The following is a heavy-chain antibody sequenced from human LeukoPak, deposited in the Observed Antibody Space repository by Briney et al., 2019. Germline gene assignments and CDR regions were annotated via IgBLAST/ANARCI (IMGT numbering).Heavy chain of an antibody. Sequence: SETLSLTCAVYGGSFSGYYRSWIRQPPGKGLEWIGEINHSGSTNYNPSLKSRVTISVDTSKNQFSLKLSSVTAADTAVYYCAARSGWRVMVFGYWGQGTLVTVSS. J-gene: IGHJ4*02. V-gene: IGHV4-34*01. D-gene: IGHD6-19*01. CDR3: AARSGWRVMVFGY. CDR1: GGSFSGYY. CDR2: INHSGST.